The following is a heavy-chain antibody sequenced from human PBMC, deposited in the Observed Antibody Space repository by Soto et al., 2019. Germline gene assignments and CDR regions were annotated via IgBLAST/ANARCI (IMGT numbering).Heavy chain of an antibody. CDR1: GIPVSSNY. V-gene: IGHV3-53*04. Sequence: EVQLVESGGCLVQPGGSLRLSCVASGIPVSSNYMTWVRQAPGKGLEWVSVLHSGGDTYYANSVKGRFTISRHDSTNTLFLQMNSLTAEDTAVYYCARDGPYYYASRMDVWGQGTTVTVSS. D-gene: IGHD3-10*01. CDR3: ARDGPYYYASRMDV. J-gene: IGHJ6*02. CDR2: LHSGGDT.